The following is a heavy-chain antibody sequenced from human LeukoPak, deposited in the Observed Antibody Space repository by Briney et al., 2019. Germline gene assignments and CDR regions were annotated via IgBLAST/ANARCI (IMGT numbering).Heavy chain of an antibody. J-gene: IGHJ4*02. CDR1: GGSISSGGYS. D-gene: IGHD2-2*01. V-gene: IGHV4-30-2*01. CDR3: ARGGFEDIVVVPAAPFDY. CDR2: IYHSGST. Sequence: SETLSLTCAVSGGSISSGGYSWSWIRQPPGKGLEWIGYIYHSGSTYYNPSLKSRVTISVDRSKNQFSLKLSSVTAADTAVYYCARGGFEDIVVVPAAPFDYWGQGTLVTVSS.